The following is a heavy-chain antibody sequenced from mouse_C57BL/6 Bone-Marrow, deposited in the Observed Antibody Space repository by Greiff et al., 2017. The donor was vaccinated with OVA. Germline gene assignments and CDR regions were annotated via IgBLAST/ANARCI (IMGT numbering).Heavy chain of an antibody. CDR2: IYPRSGNT. CDR1: GYTFTSYG. D-gene: IGHD1-1*01. CDR3: ARDGSSFHWYFDV. Sequence: VQLQQSGAELARPGASVKLSCKASGYTFTSYGISWVKQRTGQGLEWIGEIYPRSGNTYYNEKFKGKATLTADKSSSTAYMELRSLTSEDSAVYFCARDGSSFHWYFDVWGTGTTVTVSS. J-gene: IGHJ1*03. V-gene: IGHV1-81*01.